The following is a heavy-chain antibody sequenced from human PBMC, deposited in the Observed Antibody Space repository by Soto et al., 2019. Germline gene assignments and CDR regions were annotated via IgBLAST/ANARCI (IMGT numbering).Heavy chain of an antibody. CDR3: AMLGYCSSTSCYHFDY. Sequence: GGSLRLSCAASGFTFSGYAMHWVRQSPGKGLEWVAVISYDGSNKYYADSVKGRFTISRDNSKNTLYLQMNSLRAEDTAVYYCAMLGYCSSTSCYHFDYWGQGTLVTVSS. CDR2: ISYDGSNK. J-gene: IGHJ4*02. D-gene: IGHD2-2*01. V-gene: IGHV3-30-3*01. CDR1: GFTFSGYA.